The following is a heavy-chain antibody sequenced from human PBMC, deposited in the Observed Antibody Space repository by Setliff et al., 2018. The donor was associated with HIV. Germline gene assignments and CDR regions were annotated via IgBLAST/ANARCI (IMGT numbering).Heavy chain of an antibody. V-gene: IGHV3-23*01. CDR3: AKGDRHDKAYYNFWSGYSPFDY. CDR1: GFIFSSYA. J-gene: IGHJ4*02. Sequence: LSCAASGFIFSSYAMSWVRQAPGKGLEWVSAISGSGISTYHADSVKGRFTISRDNSKNTLYLQMNSLRAEDTAVYYCAKGDRHDKAYYNFWSGYSPFDYWGQGTLVTVSS. D-gene: IGHD3-3*01. CDR2: ISGSGIST.